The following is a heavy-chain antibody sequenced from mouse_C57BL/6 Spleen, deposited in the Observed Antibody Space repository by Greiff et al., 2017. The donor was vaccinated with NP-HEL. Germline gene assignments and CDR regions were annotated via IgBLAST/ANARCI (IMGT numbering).Heavy chain of an antibody. CDR2: INPGSGGT. J-gene: IGHJ2*01. V-gene: IGHV1-54*01. CDR1: GYAFTNYL. CDR3: ARNDEYYFDY. Sequence: VQLQESGAELVRPGTSVKVSCKASGYAFTNYLIEWVKQRPGQGLEWIGVINPGSGGTNYNEKFKGKATLTADKSSSTAYMQLSSLTSEDSAVYFCARNDEYYFDYWGQGTTLTVSS.